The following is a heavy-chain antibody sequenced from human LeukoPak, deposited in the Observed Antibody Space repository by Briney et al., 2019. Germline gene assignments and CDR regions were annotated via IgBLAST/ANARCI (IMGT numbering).Heavy chain of an antibody. V-gene: IGHV1-69*13. CDR2: IIPIFGTA. Sequence: SVKVSCKASGGTFSSYAISWVRQAPGQGLEWMGGIIPIFGTANYAQKFQGRVTITADESTSTAYMELSSLRSEDTAVYYCARPRYYYDSSGYDYSYYFDYWGQGTLVAVSS. D-gene: IGHD3-22*01. CDR1: GGTFSSYA. CDR3: ARPRYYYDSSGYDYSYYFDY. J-gene: IGHJ4*02.